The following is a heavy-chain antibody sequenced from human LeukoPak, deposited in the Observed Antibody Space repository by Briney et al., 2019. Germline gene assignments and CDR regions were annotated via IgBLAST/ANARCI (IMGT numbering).Heavy chain of an antibody. Sequence: KPSETLSLTCAVYGGSFSGYYWSWIRQPPGKGLEWIGEINHSGGTNYNPSLKSRVTISVDTSKNQFSMKLSSVTAADTAVYYCARGRPPPGRFLPRYYYYGMDVWGQGTTVTVSS. V-gene: IGHV4-34*01. CDR2: INHSGGT. CDR3: ARGRPPPGRFLPRYYYYGMDV. CDR1: GGSFSGYY. J-gene: IGHJ6*02. D-gene: IGHD3-3*01.